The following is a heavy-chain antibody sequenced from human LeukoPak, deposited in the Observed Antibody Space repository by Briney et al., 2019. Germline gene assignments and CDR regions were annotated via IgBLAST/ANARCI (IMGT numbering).Heavy chain of an antibody. Sequence: GSTIYYPDSVKGRFTISRDNAKKSLYLQMNSLRAEDTAVYYCARAGYSGYDFGRNYYYGMDVWGQGTTVTVSS. CDR2: GSTI. D-gene: IGHD5-12*01. CDR3: ARAGYSGYDFGRNYYYGMDV. J-gene: IGHJ6*02. V-gene: IGHV3-11*01.